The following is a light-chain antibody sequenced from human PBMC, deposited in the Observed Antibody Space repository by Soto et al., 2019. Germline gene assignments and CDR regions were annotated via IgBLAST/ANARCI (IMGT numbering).Light chain of an antibody. Sequence: IHMTHSPSTLSASVLYRVTITFRASQSISSWLAWYQQKPGKAPKLLIYKASSLESGVPSRFSGSGSGTEFTLTISSLQPDDFATYYCQQYNSYSTFGQGTKVDIK. CDR3: QQYNSYST. CDR1: QSISSW. J-gene: IGKJ1*01. V-gene: IGKV1-5*03. CDR2: KAS.